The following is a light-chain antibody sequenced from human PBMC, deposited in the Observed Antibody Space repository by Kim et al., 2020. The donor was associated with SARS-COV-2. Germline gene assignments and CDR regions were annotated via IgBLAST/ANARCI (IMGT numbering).Light chain of an antibody. J-gene: IGLJ3*02. CDR1: SSNIGSNY. CDR2: RNN. Sequence: ELTQPPSASGTPGQRVTISCSRSSSNIGSNYVYWYQQFPGTAPKLLIYRNNQRPSGVPDRFSGSKSGTSASLAISGLRSEDEADYYCAAWDDSLSCWVFGGGTQLTVL. CDR3: AAWDDSLSCWV. V-gene: IGLV1-47*01.